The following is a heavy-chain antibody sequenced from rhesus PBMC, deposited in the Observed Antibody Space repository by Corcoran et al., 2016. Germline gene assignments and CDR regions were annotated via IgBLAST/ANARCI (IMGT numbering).Heavy chain of an antibody. Sequence: EVQLVETGGGLVQPGGSLKLSCAASGFTFSSYGMSWVRQAPGKGLEWVSAINSGGGSTYYANSVKGRFTISRDNSKKTLSLQMNSLRAEDTAVYYCAKGGKGYSNYGYLDYWGQGVLVTVSS. V-gene: IGHV3S5*01. CDR3: AKGGKGYSNYGYLDY. J-gene: IGHJ4*01. D-gene: IGHD4-23*01. CDR1: GFTFSSYG. CDR2: INSGGGST.